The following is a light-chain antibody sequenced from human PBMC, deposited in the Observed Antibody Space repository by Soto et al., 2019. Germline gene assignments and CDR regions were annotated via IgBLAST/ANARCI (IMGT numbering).Light chain of an antibody. CDR3: QQYNNWPLT. Sequence: ILMTQSPATLSVSPGERATLSCRASQSVSSNLAWYQHKPGQAPRLLIYAASTRATGFPARFSGSGSGTEFTLTISSLQSEDFAFYYCQQYNNWPLTFGGGTKVDIK. CDR2: AAS. V-gene: IGKV3-15*01. CDR1: QSVSSN. J-gene: IGKJ4*01.